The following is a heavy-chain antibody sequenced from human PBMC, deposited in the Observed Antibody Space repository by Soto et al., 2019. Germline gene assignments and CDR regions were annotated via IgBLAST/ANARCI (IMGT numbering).Heavy chain of an antibody. CDR1: GFTFSSYW. D-gene: IGHD3-9*01. CDR2: IKHDGSEK. Sequence: EVQLVESGGGLVQPGGSLRLSCAASGFTFSSYWMSWVRQAPGKGLEWVANIKHDGSEKYFVDSVKGRFTISRDNAKNTLYREMNRPGDECTDVYYGARGRLRYFDWWGQGTLVTVSS. J-gene: IGHJ4*02. V-gene: IGHV3-7*05. CDR3: ARGRLRYFDW.